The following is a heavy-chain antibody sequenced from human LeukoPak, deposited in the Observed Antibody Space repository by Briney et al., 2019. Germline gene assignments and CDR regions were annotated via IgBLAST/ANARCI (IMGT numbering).Heavy chain of an antibody. CDR1: GFTFSSYS. Sequence: GGSLRLSCAASGFTFSSYSMNWVRQAPGKGLEWVSSISSSSSYIYYADSVKGRFTISRDNAKNSLYLQMNGLRAEDTAVYYCARAPGYDSSGYWLGYYYYYMDVWGKGTTVTVSS. CDR2: ISSSSSYI. V-gene: IGHV3-21*01. D-gene: IGHD3-22*01. J-gene: IGHJ6*03. CDR3: ARAPGYDSSGYWLGYYYYYMDV.